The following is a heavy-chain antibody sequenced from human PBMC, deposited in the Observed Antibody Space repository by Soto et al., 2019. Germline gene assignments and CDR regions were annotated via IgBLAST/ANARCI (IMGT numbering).Heavy chain of an antibody. CDR2: IIPILGIT. CDR3: ARERGIGYESDH. CDR1: GGTFSSYT. Sequence: QVQLVQSGAEVKKPGSSVKVSCKASGGTFSSYTISWVRQAPRQGLEWMGRIIPILGITNYAQKFQGRVTITADKSTSTAYMELSSLRSEDTAMYYCARERGIGYESDHWGQGTLVTVSS. J-gene: IGHJ4*02. V-gene: IGHV1-69*08. D-gene: IGHD5-12*01.